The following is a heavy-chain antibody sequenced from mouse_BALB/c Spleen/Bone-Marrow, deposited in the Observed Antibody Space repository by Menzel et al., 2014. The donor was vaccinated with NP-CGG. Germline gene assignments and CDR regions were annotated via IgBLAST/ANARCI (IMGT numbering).Heavy chain of an antibody. D-gene: IGHD2-13*01. CDR1: GYTFTSYW. CDR3: ARYQGDYPDGYFDV. CDR2: IDPSDSDT. J-gene: IGHJ1*01. Sequence: VQLQESGAELVKPGAPVKLSCKASGYTFTSYWMNWVKQRPGRGLEWIGRIDPSDSDTHYNQKFKGKATLTADKSSSTACSQLSSLTSEDSAVYYCARYQGDYPDGYFDVWGAGTTATVSS. V-gene: IGHV1-69*02.